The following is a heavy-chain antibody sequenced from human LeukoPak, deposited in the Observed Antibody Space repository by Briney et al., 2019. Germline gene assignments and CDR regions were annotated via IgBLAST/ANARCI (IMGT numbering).Heavy chain of an antibody. CDR1: GYTFTSYG. V-gene: IGHV1-18*01. J-gene: IGHJ4*02. Sequence: ASVKVSCKASGYTFTSYGISWVRQAPGQGLEWMGWISGHSGNTNYAQKFQGRVTVTTDTSTTTAYMELRSLRFDDTAIYYCARDWEIGLYGYFDYWGQGTLVTVSS. CDR3: ARDWEIGLYGYFDY. D-gene: IGHD1-26*01. CDR2: ISGHSGNT.